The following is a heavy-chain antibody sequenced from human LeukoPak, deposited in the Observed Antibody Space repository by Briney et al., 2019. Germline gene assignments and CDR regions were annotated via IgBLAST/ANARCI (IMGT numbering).Heavy chain of an antibody. CDR3: AREGPTMIVLADAFDI. D-gene: IGHD3-22*01. CDR2: IIPILGIA. V-gene: IGHV1-69*04. CDR1: GGTFSSYT. J-gene: IGHJ3*02. Sequence: GASVKVSCKASGGTFSSYTISWVRQAPGQGLEWMGRIIPILGIANYAQKFQGRVTITADKSTSTAYMELSSLRSEDTAVYYCAREGPTMIVLADAFDIWGQGTMVTASS.